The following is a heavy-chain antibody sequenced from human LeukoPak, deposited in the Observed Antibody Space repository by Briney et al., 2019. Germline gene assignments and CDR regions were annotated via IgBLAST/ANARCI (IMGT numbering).Heavy chain of an antibody. V-gene: IGHV4-38-2*01. CDR2: IYHSGST. Sequence: ASETLSLTCAVSGYSISSGYYWGWIRQPPGKGLEWIGSIYHSGSTYYNPSLKSRVTISVDTSKNHFSLKLSSVTAADTVVYYCARGDYGGNSERNDYWGQGTLVTVSS. CDR1: GYSISSGYY. D-gene: IGHD4-23*01. J-gene: IGHJ4*02. CDR3: ARGDYGGNSERNDY.